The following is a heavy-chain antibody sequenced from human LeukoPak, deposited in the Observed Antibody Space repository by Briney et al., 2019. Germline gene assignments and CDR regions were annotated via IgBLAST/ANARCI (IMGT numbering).Heavy chain of an antibody. J-gene: IGHJ4*02. CDR1: GYTFTGYY. D-gene: IGHD6-13*01. Sequence: ASVKVSCKASGYTFTGYYIHWVRQAPGQGLEWMGWINPNSGDTNYAQRFRGRVTLTRDKSISTVYMELSSLGSGDTAVYYCAREYSSTWEGLWDYWGQGTLVTVSS. CDR2: INPNSGDT. V-gene: IGHV1-2*02. CDR3: AREYSSTWEGLWDY.